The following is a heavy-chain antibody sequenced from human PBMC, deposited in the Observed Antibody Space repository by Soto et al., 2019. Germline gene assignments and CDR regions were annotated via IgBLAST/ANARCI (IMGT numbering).Heavy chain of an antibody. CDR3: ATYSGNYERYGVYYGMDV. CDR2: ISGSGGST. J-gene: IGHJ6*02. Sequence: GSLRLSCAASGFTFSNYAISWVRQAPGKGLEWVSSISGSGGSTYYADSVKGRFTISRDNSKNTLYLQMNSLRAEDTAVYYCATYSGNYERYGVYYGMDVWGQGTTVTVSS. D-gene: IGHD1-26*01. V-gene: IGHV3-23*01. CDR1: GFTFSNYA.